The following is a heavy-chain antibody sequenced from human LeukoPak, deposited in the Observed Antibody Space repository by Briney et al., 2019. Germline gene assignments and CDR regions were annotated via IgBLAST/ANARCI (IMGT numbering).Heavy chain of an antibody. Sequence: SETLSLTCAVYGGSFSGYYWSWIRQPPGKGLEWIGEINHSGSTNYNPSLKSRVTISVDTSKNQFSLKLSSVTAADTAVYYCARSVRGAGAAAGTGSWFDPWGRGTLVTVSS. CDR2: INHSGST. D-gene: IGHD6-13*01. CDR3: ARSVRGAGAAAGTGSWFDP. J-gene: IGHJ5*02. V-gene: IGHV4-34*01. CDR1: GGSFSGYY.